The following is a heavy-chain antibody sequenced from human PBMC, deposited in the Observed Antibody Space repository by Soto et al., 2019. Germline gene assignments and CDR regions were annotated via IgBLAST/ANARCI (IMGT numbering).Heavy chain of an antibody. CDR1: GFTFTNSA. J-gene: IGHJ5*02. Sequence: SVKVSCKASGFTFTNSAVQWVRQARGQRLEWIGWIVVGSGNTNYAQKFQGRVTITRDTSASTAYMELSSLRSEDTAVYYCARSHIVVVPAAPNWFDPWGQGTLVTVS. V-gene: IGHV1-58*01. D-gene: IGHD2-2*01. CDR3: ARSHIVVVPAAPNWFDP. CDR2: IVVGSGNT.